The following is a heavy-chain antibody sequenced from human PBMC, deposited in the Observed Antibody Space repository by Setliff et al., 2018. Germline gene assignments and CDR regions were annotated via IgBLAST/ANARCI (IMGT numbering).Heavy chain of an antibody. J-gene: IGHJ5*02. CDR3: ARALYPSSFIGHNWFDP. V-gene: IGHV5-51*01. CDR2: IYPGDSDT. D-gene: IGHD2-2*01. CDR1: GYSFTSYW. Sequence: GESLKISCKGSGYSFTSYWIGWVRQMPGKGLEWMGIIYPGDSDTRYSPSFQGQVTISADKSISTAYLQWSSLKASDTAMYYCARALYPSSFIGHNWFDPWSQGTLVTVSS.